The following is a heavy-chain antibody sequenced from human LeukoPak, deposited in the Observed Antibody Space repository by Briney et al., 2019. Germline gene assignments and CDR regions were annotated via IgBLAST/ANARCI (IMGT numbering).Heavy chain of an antibody. CDR2: ISNDGGGT. CDR1: GFIFNNYD. CDR3: AKGSSGYFFDL. V-gene: IGHV3-23*01. J-gene: IGHJ4*02. Sequence: PGGSLRLSCAASGFIFNNYDLVWVRQAPGKGLEWVSAISNDGGGTTYADFVKGRFSVSRDNSKNTLFLQMNSLRAEDTALYYCAKGSSGYFFDLWGQGTLVTVSS. D-gene: IGHD3-22*01.